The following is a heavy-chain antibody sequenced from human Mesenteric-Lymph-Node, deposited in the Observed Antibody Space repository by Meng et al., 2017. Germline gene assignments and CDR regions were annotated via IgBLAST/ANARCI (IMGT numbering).Heavy chain of an antibody. J-gene: IGHJ4*02. CDR1: GDRFTTYW. Sequence: GESLKISCKGSGDRFTTYWIGWARQMPGKGLEWMGIICPDDSDTQYSPTFQGQVTISADKSTNTAYLQWSSLKASDTAMYFCGGRARDTRYYGDFDWGQGTRVTVSS. CDR2: ICPDDSDT. D-gene: IGHD2-21*01. CDR3: GGRARDTRYYGDFD. V-gene: IGHV5-51*01.